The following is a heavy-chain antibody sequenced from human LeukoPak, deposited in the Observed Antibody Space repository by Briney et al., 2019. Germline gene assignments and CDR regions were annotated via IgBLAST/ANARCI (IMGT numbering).Heavy chain of an antibody. J-gene: IGHJ3*02. V-gene: IGHV4-34*01. CDR3: ARTTYYDFWSGWGAFDI. CDR2: INHSGNT. CDR1: GESFSGYH. Sequence: PSETLSLTCGVYGESFSGYHWSWIRQPPGKGLEWIGEINHSGNTNHNPSLKSRVTISVDTSKNQFSLKLNSVTAADTAVYYCARTTYYDFWSGWGAFDIWGQGTMVTVSS. D-gene: IGHD3-3*01.